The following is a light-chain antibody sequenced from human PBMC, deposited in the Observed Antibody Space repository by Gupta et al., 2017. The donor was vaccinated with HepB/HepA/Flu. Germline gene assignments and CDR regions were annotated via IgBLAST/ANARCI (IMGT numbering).Light chain of an antibody. V-gene: IGLV1-40*01. CDR2: GNS. CDR1: SSNIGAGYD. Sequence: QSVLTQPPSVSGVPGQRVTISCTGSSSNIGAGYDVHWYQQLPGTAPKLLTYGNSNRPSGVPDRFSGSKSGTSASLAITGLQAEDEADYYCQSYDSSLSGSWVFGGGTKLTVL. J-gene: IGLJ3*02. CDR3: QSYDSSLSGSWV.